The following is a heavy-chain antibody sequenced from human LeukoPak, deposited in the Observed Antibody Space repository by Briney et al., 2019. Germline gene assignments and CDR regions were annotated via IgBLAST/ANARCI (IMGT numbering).Heavy chain of an antibody. V-gene: IGHV4-39*07. Sequence: SETLSLTCTVSGGSISSSSYYWSWIRQPPGKGLEWIGEINHSGSTNYNPSLKSRVTISVDTSKNQFSLKLSSVTAADTAVYYCARRWGSGNYYGSGSYLYYYYGMDVWGQGTTVTVSS. CDR2: INHSGST. CDR1: GGSISSSSYY. J-gene: IGHJ6*02. D-gene: IGHD3-10*01. CDR3: ARRWGSGNYYGSGSYLYYYYGMDV.